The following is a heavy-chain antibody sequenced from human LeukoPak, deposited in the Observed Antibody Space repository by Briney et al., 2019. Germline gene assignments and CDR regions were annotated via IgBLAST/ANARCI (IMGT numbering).Heavy chain of an antibody. J-gene: IGHJ4*02. Sequence: GGSLRLSCAASGFTFSSYGMHWVRQAPGKVLEWVAFIRYDGSNKYYADSVKGRFTISRDNSKNTLHLQMNSLRAEDTAVYYCAKRATMSGATYYFDYWGQGTLVTVSS. D-gene: IGHD5-12*01. CDR2: IRYDGSNK. CDR1: GFTFSSYG. CDR3: AKRATMSGATYYFDY. V-gene: IGHV3-30*02.